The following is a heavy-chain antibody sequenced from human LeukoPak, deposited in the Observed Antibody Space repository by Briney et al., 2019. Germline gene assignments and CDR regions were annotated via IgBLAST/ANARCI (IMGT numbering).Heavy chain of an antibody. CDR1: GYSISNAYY. D-gene: IGHD1-26*01. CDR3: ARQPAAVWGSTD. CDR2: LYHSGST. Sequence: PSETLSLTCTVSGYSISNAYYWGWIRQPTGKGLEWIGTLYHSGSTYYSPSLKSRVSISVDTSKNQFSLKLSSVTAADTAVYYCARQPAAVWGSTDWGQGTLVTVSS. V-gene: IGHV4-38-2*02. J-gene: IGHJ4*02.